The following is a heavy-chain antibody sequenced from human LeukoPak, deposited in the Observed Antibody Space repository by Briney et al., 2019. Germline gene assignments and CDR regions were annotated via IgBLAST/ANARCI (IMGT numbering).Heavy chain of an antibody. CDR1: GFTFSSYA. D-gene: IGHD2-15*01. Sequence: PGGSLRLSCAASGFTFSSYAMNWVRQAPGKGLEWVSGISGSGDSIHYADSVKGRFTISRDNAKNSLYLQMNSLRAEDTAVYYCIVGSGPHPYYFDYWGQGTLVTVSS. CDR3: IVGSGPHPYYFDY. CDR2: ISGSGDSI. J-gene: IGHJ4*02. V-gene: IGHV3-23*01.